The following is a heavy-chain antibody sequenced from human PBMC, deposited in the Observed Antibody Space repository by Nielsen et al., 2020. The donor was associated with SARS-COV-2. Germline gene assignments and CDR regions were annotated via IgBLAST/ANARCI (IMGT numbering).Heavy chain of an antibody. CDR2: INHNGGT. D-gene: IGHD5-24*01. V-gene: IGHV4-34*01. J-gene: IGHJ6*03. Sequence: SETLSLTCGVHGESFRGFYWTWIRQAPGKGLEWIGEINHNGGTNYISPLTSRVTISVDTSRRQFSLKMTSLTAADTAVYYCARGRDGGIYAYLPHMDVWGEGTAVTVSS. CDR1: GESFRGFY. CDR3: ARGRDGGIYAYLPHMDV.